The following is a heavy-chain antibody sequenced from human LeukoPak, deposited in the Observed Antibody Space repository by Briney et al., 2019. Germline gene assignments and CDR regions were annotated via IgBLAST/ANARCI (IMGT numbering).Heavy chain of an antibody. CDR3: ARENTDDAFDI. V-gene: IGHV3-48*03. CDR1: GFTFSSYE. D-gene: IGHD1/OR15-1a*01. Sequence: GGSLRLSCAASGFTFSSYEMNWGRQAPGKGLEWVSYISSSGGTRYYADSVKGRFTISRDNAKNSLYLQVNSLRAEDTAVYYCARENTDDAFDIWGQETMVTVSS. J-gene: IGHJ3*02. CDR2: ISSSGGTR.